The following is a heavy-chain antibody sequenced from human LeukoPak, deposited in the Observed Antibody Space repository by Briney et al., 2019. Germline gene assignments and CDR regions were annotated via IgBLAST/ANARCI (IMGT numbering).Heavy chain of an antibody. J-gene: IGHJ4*02. CDR1: GFTFSSYD. CDR3: TRGALGFDY. V-gene: IGHV3-13*04. Sequence: PGGSLRLSCAASGFTFSSYDMHWVRQVIGKGLEWVSGIGKAGDTYYVGSVKGRFTTSRENAKHSLYLQMNILRPEDTAVYYCTRGALGFDYWGQGTVVTVSS. CDR2: IGKAGDT.